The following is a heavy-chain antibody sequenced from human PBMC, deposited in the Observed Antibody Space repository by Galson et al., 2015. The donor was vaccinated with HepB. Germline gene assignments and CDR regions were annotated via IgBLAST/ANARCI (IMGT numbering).Heavy chain of an antibody. J-gene: IGHJ6*02. CDR1: GFTFSSYS. CDR2: ISSSSSYI. CDR3: ARESARYYYYGMDV. V-gene: IGHV3-21*01. Sequence: SLRLSCAASGFTFSSYSMNWVRQAPGKGLEWVSSISSSSSYIYYADSVKGRFTISRDNAKNSLYLQMNSLRAEDTAVYYCARESARYYYYGMDVWGQGTTVTVSS.